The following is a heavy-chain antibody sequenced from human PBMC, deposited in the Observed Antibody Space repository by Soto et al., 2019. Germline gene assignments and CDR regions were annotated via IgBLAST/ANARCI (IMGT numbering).Heavy chain of an antibody. V-gene: IGHV1-3*01. D-gene: IGHD4-4*01. Sequence: QVQLVQSGAEVKKPGASVKVSCKASGYTFTGYAMHWVRQAPGQRLEWMGWINAGNGNTKYSQKFQGRVTITRDTSASTAYMELSSLRSEDTAVYYCATFDYSNYGNWFDPWGQGTLVTVSS. CDR1: GYTFTGYA. CDR2: INAGNGNT. J-gene: IGHJ5*02. CDR3: ATFDYSNYGNWFDP.